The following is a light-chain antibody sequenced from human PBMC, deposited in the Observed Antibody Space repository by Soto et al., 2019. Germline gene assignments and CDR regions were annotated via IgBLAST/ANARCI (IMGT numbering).Light chain of an antibody. J-gene: IGLJ3*02. Sequence: QSVLTQPPSASGTPGQRVTISCSGSSSNIGSNYVYWYQQLPGTAPKLLIYRNNQQPSGVPDRFSGSKSGTSASLAISGLRSEDEADYYCAAWDDSLSGPVLGGGTKVTVL. CDR3: AAWDDSLSGPV. CDR2: RNN. CDR1: SSNIGSNY. V-gene: IGLV1-47*01.